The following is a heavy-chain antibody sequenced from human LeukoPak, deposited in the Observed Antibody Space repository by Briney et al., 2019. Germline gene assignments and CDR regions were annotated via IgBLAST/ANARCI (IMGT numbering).Heavy chain of an antibody. J-gene: IGHJ4*02. V-gene: IGHV3-30-3*01. Sequence: GGSLRLSCAASGFTFSGYAMHWVRQAPGKGLEWVAVISYDGSNKYYADSVKGRFTISRDNSKNTLYLQMNSLRAEDTAVYYCARGMDIVVVVAAGRFDYWGQGTLVTVSS. CDR3: ARGMDIVVVVAAGRFDY. CDR1: GFTFSGYA. CDR2: ISYDGSNK. D-gene: IGHD2-15*01.